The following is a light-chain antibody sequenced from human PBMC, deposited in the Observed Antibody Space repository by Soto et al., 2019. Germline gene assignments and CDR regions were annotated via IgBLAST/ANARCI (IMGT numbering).Light chain of an antibody. CDR1: QSVSSY. CDR3: QQRSNWPPFLT. V-gene: IGKV3-11*01. Sequence: EIVLTQSPATLSLSPGERATLSCRASQSVSSYLAWYQQKPGQAPRLLIYDASNRATGIPARFSGSGSGTDFTLTISSLEPEDFAVYYCQQRSNWPPFLTFGGGTEV. J-gene: IGKJ4*01. CDR2: DAS.